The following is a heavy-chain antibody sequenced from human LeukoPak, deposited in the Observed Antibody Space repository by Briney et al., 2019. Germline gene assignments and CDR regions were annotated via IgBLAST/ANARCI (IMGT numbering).Heavy chain of an antibody. CDR1: GFTFSSYA. J-gene: IGHJ4*02. D-gene: IGHD6-19*01. CDR2: ISGSGGST. V-gene: IGHV3-23*01. Sequence: GGSLRLSCAASGFTFSSYAMSWVRQAPGKGLEWVSAISGSGGSTYYADSVKGRFTISRDNSKNTLYLQMNSLRAEDTAVYYCARDYEAVAGTPFAFAPAYYFDYWGQGTLVTVSS. CDR3: ARDYEAVAGTPFAFAPAYYFDY.